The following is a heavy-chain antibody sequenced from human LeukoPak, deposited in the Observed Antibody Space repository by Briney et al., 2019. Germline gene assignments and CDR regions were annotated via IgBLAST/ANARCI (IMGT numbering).Heavy chain of an antibody. CDR3: ARGANYYDSSGYSATFDY. J-gene: IGHJ4*02. V-gene: IGHV4-34*01. Sequence: SETLSLTCAVYGGSFSGYYWSWIRQPPGKGLEWIGEINHSGSTNYNPSPKSRVTISLDTSKNQFSLKLSSVTAADTAVYYCARGANYYDSSGYSATFDYWGQGTLVTVSS. D-gene: IGHD3-22*01. CDR1: GGSFSGYY. CDR2: INHSGST.